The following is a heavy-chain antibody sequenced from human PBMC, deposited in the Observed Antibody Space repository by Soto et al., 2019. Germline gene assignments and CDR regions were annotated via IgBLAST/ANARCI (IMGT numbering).Heavy chain of an antibody. J-gene: IGHJ6*03. CDR1: GGTFSSYA. CDR3: ARVPVVVPAATYYYFLDV. V-gene: IGHV1-69*13. D-gene: IGHD2-2*01. Sequence: GASVKVSCKASGGTFSSYAISWVRQAPGQGLEWMGGIIPIFGTANYAQKFQGRVTITADESTSTGYMELRSLRSDDTAVYYCARVPVVVPAATYYYFLDVWGKGTTVTVSS. CDR2: IIPIFGTA.